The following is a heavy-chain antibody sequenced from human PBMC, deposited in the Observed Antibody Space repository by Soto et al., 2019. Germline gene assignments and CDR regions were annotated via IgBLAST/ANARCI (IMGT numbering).Heavy chain of an antibody. CDR1: GYSFTSYW. Sequence: PGESLKISCKGSGYSFTSYWIGWVRQMPGKGLEWMGIIYPGDSDTRYSPSFQGQVTISADKSISTAYLQWSSLKASDTAMYYCASGEGYYDILTGYYPYAFDIWGQGTMVTVSS. D-gene: IGHD3-9*01. CDR3: ASGEGYYDILTGYYPYAFDI. CDR2: IYPGDSDT. J-gene: IGHJ3*02. V-gene: IGHV5-51*01.